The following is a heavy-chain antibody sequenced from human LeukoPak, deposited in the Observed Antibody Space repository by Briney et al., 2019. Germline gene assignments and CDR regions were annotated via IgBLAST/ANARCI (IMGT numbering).Heavy chain of an antibody. V-gene: IGHV3-21*01. CDR2: ISSSSSYI. Sequence: GGSLRLSCAASGFTFSSYSMNWVRQAPGQGLEWVSSISSSSSYIYYADSVKARFTVSRDNAKNSLYLQTNSLRAEDTAVYYCARDNPWGPNWFDPWGQGTLVTVSS. CDR3: ARDNPWGPNWFDP. D-gene: IGHD3-16*01. CDR1: GFTFSSYS. J-gene: IGHJ5*02.